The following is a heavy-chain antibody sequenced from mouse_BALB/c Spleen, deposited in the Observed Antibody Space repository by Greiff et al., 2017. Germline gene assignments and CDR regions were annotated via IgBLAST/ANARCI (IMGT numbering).Heavy chain of an antibody. Sequence: QVQLQQSGPGLVQPSQSLSITCTVSGFSLTSYGVHWVRQSPGKGLEWLGVIWRGGSTDYNAAFTSRLSISKDNSTSQVFFKMNSLQANDTAIYYWARNNRYFDVWGAGTTVTVSS. J-gene: IGHJ1*01. CDR3: ARNNRYFDV. CDR2: IWRGGST. CDR1: GFSLTSYG. V-gene: IGHV2-2*02.